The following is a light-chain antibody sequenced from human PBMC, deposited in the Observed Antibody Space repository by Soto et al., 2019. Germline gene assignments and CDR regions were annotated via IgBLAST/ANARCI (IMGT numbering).Light chain of an antibody. J-gene: IGKJ4*01. CDR2: DAS. Sequence: DIQMTQSPSSLSASVGDRVTITCQASQDISNYLNWYQQKPGKAPKLLIYDASNLETGVPSRFSGSGSGTDFTFTISSLQPEDIATYYCQQYDNPALTCGGGTKVDIK. CDR3: QQYDNPALT. CDR1: QDISNY. V-gene: IGKV1-33*01.